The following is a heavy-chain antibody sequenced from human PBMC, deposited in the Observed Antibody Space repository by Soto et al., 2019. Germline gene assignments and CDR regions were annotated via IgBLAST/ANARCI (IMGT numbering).Heavy chain of an antibody. CDR3: ARDHRATVGLYYYYSYMDV. CDR2: ISPYNGHT. Sequence: ASVKVSCKASGYTFTSYGISWVRQAPGQGLEWMGWISPYNGHTNYAQKLQGRVNMTTDTSTNTAYMDLRSLRSDDTAVYYCARDHRATVGLYYYYSYMDVWGKGTTVNVSS. D-gene: IGHD4-17*01. CDR1: GYTFTSYG. J-gene: IGHJ6*03. V-gene: IGHV1-18*01.